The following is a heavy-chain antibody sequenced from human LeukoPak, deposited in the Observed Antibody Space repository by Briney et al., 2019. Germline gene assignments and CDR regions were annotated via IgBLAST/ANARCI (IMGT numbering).Heavy chain of an antibody. J-gene: IGHJ6*03. CDR2: ISGSGGST. V-gene: IGHV3-23*01. CDR1: GFTFSSYA. Sequence: GGSLRLSCAASGFTFSSYAMSWVRQAPGKGLEWVSAISGSGGSTYYADSVKGRFTISRDNSKNTLYLQMNSLRAEDTAVYYCAKGDTGYSSSWFSDYYYYYMDVWGKGTTVTVSS. CDR3: AKGDTGYSSSWFSDYYYYYMDV. D-gene: IGHD6-13*01.